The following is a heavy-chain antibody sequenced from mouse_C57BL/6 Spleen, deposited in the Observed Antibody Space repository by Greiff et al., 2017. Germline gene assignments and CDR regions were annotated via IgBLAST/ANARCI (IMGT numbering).Heavy chain of an antibody. CDR2: IWGVGST. Sequence: VKLMESGPGLVAPSQSLSITCTVSGFSLTSYGVDWVRPSPGKGLEWLGVIWGVGSTNYNSALKSRLSISKDNSKSQVFLKMNSLQTDDTAMYYCARDWDYYAMDDWGQGTSVTVSS. CDR1: GFSLTSYG. J-gene: IGHJ4*01. V-gene: IGHV2-6*01. D-gene: IGHD4-1*01. CDR3: ARDWDYYAMDD.